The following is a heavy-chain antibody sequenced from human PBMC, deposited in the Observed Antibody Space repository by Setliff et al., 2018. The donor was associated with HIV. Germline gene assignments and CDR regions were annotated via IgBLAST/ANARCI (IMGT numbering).Heavy chain of an antibody. CDR1: GGSISSHC. CDR2: IYTSGST. D-gene: IGHD2-15*01. J-gene: IGHJ6*02. CDR3: AREQYHFVVYYYYYYGMDV. Sequence: SETLSLTCTVSGGSISSHCWSWIRQPAGKGLEWIGRIYTSGSTNYNPSLKIRVTISVDTSKNQFSLQLKHVTAADTAIYYCAREQYHFVVYYYYYYGMDVWGQGNTVTVSS. V-gene: IGHV4-4*07.